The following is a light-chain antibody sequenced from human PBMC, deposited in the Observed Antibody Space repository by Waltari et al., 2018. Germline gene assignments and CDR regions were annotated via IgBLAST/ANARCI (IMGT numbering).Light chain of an antibody. CDR3: QSYDISLSGWV. CDR2: DYT. CDR1: SSNIGSAYD. J-gene: IGLJ3*02. V-gene: IGLV1-40*01. Sequence: QSVLTQPPSVSGAPGQRVTFSCTGSSSNIGSAYDVNWYQQVPGTAPKLLLYDYTNRPSGFPVRCSGSKSGTSASLSITGLQAEDEADYCCQSYDISLSGWVFGGGTKLTVL.